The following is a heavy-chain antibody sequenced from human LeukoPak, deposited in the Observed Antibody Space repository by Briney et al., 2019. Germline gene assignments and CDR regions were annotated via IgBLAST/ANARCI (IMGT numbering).Heavy chain of an antibody. CDR2: IYWNGEK. CDR3: AHTQYYYDSGGVDDGFDI. CDR1: GLSLSTSGVG. Sequence: SGPTLVKPTQTLTLTCTLSGLSLSTSGVGVGWIRQPPGKALEWLALIYWNGEKRYSPSLKSRLTITKDTSKIQVVLAMTNVDPVDTATYYCAHTQYYYDSGGVDDGFDIWGQGTMVTVSS. D-gene: IGHD3-22*01. V-gene: IGHV2-5*01. J-gene: IGHJ3*02.